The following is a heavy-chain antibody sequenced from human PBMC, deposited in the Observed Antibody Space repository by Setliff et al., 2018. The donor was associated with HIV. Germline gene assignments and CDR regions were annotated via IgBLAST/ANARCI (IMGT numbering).Heavy chain of an antibody. D-gene: IGHD3-22*01. Sequence: NPSETLSLTCTVSGGSISSGNYYWNWIRQHPGKGLEWIGTLYYSGEIRYNPSLKSRVTISVDTSKNQFSLNLNSVTAADTAVYYCVRHVDSDTSGHPDWFDPWGQGTLVTVSS. V-gene: IGHV4-39*01. CDR3: VRHVDSDTSGHPDWFDP. CDR2: LYYSGEI. CDR1: GGSISSGNYY. J-gene: IGHJ5*02.